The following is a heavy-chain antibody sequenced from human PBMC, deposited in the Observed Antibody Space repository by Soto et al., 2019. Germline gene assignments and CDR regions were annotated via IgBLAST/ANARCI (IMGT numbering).Heavy chain of an antibody. Sequence: QVQLVQSGAEVKKPGASVKVSCKASGYTFTSYGISWVRQAPGQGLEWMGWISAYNGNTNYAQKLQGRVTMTTDTSTSTANMELRSLRSNDTSLYYCASEDPYRGSSAFDYCGQGTPVTVSS. CDR2: ISAYNGNT. CDR1: GYTFTSYG. D-gene: IGHD1-26*01. J-gene: IGHJ4*02. V-gene: IGHV1-18*04. CDR3: ASEDPYRGSSAFDY.